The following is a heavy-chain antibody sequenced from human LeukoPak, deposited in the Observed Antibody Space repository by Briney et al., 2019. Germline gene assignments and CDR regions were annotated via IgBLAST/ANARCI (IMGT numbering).Heavy chain of an antibody. CDR2: IYHTGST. D-gene: IGHD7-27*01. CDR3: ASRKLGNDY. J-gene: IGHJ4*02. V-gene: IGHV4-59*02. CDR1: GGSVSDYY. Sequence: SETLSLTCTLSGGSVSDYYWSWLRQSPGKGLEWIGYIYHTGSTSYSPSLKSRVTISADTSQNQFSLKLSSVTAADTAVYYCASRKLGNDYWGQGTLVTVSS.